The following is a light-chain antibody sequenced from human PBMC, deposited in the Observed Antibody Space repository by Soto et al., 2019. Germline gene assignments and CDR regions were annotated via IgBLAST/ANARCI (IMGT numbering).Light chain of an antibody. CDR1: QSVSSSY. Sequence: EIVLTQSPGTLSLSPGERATLSCRASQSVSSSYLAWYQQKPGQAPRLLIYGASSRATGIPDRFSGSGSGTDFTLTRSRLEPEDFAVYYCQQYGSSPRTFGQGTKVEIK. CDR2: GAS. CDR3: QQYGSSPRT. J-gene: IGKJ1*01. V-gene: IGKV3-20*01.